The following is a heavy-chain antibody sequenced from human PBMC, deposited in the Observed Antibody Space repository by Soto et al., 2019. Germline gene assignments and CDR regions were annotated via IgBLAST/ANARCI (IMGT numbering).Heavy chain of an antibody. J-gene: IGHJ5*02. V-gene: IGHV3-23*01. Sequence: GGSLRLSCAASGFTFSSYAMSWVRQAPGKGLEWVSAISGSGGSTYYADSVKGRFTISRDNSKNTLYLQMNSLRAEDTAVYYCAKESYNWNDESLNWFDPWGQGTLVTVSS. CDR2: ISGSGGST. CDR3: AKESYNWNDESLNWFDP. CDR1: GFTFSSYA. D-gene: IGHD1-1*01.